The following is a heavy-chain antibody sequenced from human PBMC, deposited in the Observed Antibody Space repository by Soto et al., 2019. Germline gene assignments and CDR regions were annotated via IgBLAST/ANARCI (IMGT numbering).Heavy chain of an antibody. CDR1: GGSISSYY. CDR3: ASARGPSHFAY. V-gene: IGHV4-59*08. J-gene: IGHJ4*02. Sequence: SETLSLTCTVSGGSISSYYWSWIRQPPGKGLEWIGYIYYSGSTNYNPSLKSRVTISVDTSKNQFSLKLSSVTAADTAVYYCASARGPSHFAYWGQGTLVTVSS. CDR2: IYYSGST.